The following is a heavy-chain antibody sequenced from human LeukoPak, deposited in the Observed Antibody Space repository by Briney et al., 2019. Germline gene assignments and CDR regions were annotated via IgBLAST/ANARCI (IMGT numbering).Heavy chain of an antibody. V-gene: IGHV3-23*01. D-gene: IGHD1-26*01. CDR2: ISGSGGST. CDR3: ARVRGSYSADY. CDR1: GFTFSSYA. J-gene: IGHJ4*02. Sequence: GGSRRLSCAASGFTFSSYAMSWVRQAPGKGLEWVSAISGSGGSTYYADSVKGRFTISRDNSKNTLYLQMNSLRAEDTALYYCARVRGSYSADYWGQGTLVTVSS.